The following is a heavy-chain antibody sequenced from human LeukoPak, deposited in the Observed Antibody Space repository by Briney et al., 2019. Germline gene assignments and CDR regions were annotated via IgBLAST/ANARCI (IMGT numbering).Heavy chain of an antibody. CDR2: IYSGGSP. CDR1: GLAPSSNF. J-gene: IGHJ4*02. V-gene: IGHV3-66*01. CDR3: ALGLVTDY. D-gene: IGHD3-9*01. Sequence: PGGSLRLSCAASGLAPSSNFISWVRQAPGKGLEGGSVIYSGGSPYYGDSVKGRFTLSRDNSKNTLYLQMNSLRVEDTAVYYCALGLVTDYWGQGTLVTVSS.